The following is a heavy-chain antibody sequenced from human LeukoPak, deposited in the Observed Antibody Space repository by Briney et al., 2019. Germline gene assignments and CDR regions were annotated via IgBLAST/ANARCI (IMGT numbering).Heavy chain of an antibody. J-gene: IGHJ4*02. CDR1: GFTFSSYA. CDR2: ISGCGGST. CDR3: ASQRYGPDGDYFVDY. D-gene: IGHD4-17*01. V-gene: IGHV3-23*01. Sequence: GGSLSLSCAASGFTFSSYAMSWVRQPPGTGLEWVSAISGCGGSTYYADSVKGRFTISRDNSKNTLYLQMNSLRAEDTAVYYCASQRYGPDGDYFVDYWGQGTLVTVSS.